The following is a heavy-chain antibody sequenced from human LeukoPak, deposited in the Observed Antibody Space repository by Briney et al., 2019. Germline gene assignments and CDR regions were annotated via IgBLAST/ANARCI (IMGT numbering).Heavy chain of an antibody. V-gene: IGHV3-72*01. CDR2: IRNKARSYTT. CDR1: GFSFSDHY. J-gene: IGHJ6*02. Sequence: GGSLRLSCAASGFSFSDHYMDWVRQAPGQGLEWVGRIRNKARSYTTEYAASVTGRFTISRDDSKNSLYLQMNSLTIGDTAVYYCTGGRSDRGFYGFDVWGQGTTVIVSS. D-gene: IGHD5-12*01. CDR3: TGGRSDRGFYGFDV.